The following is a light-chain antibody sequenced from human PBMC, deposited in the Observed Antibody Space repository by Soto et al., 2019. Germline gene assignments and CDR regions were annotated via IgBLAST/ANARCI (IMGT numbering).Light chain of an antibody. V-gene: IGKV1-5*01. CDR2: DAS. Sequence: DIQMTQPPSTLSASVGDRVTITCRASQSISSWLAWYQQKPGKAPKVLIFDASSLESGVPSRFSGSGSATEFTLTISSLQPDDFATYYCQQYSTYPWTFGQGTMVDI. CDR3: QQYSTYPWT. J-gene: IGKJ1*01. CDR1: QSISSW.